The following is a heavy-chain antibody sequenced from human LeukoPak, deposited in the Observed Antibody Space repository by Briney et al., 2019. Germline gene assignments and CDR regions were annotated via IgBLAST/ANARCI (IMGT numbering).Heavy chain of an antibody. J-gene: IGHJ4*02. Sequence: ASVKVSCKASGYTFNSSYMHWVRQAPGQGLEWMGIINPSDDSTRYAQKLQGRVTMTKDTSTNTAYMHLSSLSSDDTAVYYCARAYYESSAYRHAVYFDYWGQGTLVTVSS. V-gene: IGHV1-46*02. CDR2: INPSDDST. D-gene: IGHD3-22*01. CDR1: GYTFNSSY. CDR3: ARAYYESSAYRHAVYFDY.